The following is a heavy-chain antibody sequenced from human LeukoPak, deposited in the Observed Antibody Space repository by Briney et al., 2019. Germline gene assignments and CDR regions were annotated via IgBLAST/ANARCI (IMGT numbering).Heavy chain of an antibody. CDR2: IYYSGST. CDR3: ARDRAVVTPDYFDY. J-gene: IGHJ4*02. Sequence: SETLSLTCTVSGGSISSYYWSWIRQPPGKGLEWIGYIYYSGSTNYNPSLKSRVTISVDTSKNQFSLKLSSVTAADTAVYYCARDRAVVTPDYFDYWGQGTLVTVSS. V-gene: IGHV4-59*12. D-gene: IGHD4-23*01. CDR1: GGSISSYY.